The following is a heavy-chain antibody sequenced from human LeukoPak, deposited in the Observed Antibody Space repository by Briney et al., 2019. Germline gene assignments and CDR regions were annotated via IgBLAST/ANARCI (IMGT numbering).Heavy chain of an antibody. J-gene: IGHJ4*02. V-gene: IGHV3-7*01. CDR1: GFTFSNYW. CDR2: MNQYGNDK. Sequence: GGSLRLSCAASGFTFSNYWMSWVRQAPGKGLEWVANMNQYGNDKYYVDSVKGRFTIYRDNAKNSLYLQMNSLRAEDTAIYYCLREETIVVIREPPPRGQGTLVTVSS. D-gene: IGHD3-22*01. CDR3: LREETIVVIREPPP.